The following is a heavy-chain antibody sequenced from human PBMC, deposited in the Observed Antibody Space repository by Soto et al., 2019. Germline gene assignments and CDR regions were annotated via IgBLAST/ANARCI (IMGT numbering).Heavy chain of an antibody. CDR1: GFTFGSYS. J-gene: IGHJ6*03. D-gene: IGHD5-18*01. Sequence: GGSLRLSCAASGFTFGSYSMNWVRQAPGKGLEWVSSISSSSSYIYYADSVKGRFTISRDNAKNSLYLQMNSLRAEDTAVYYCARDSPLRGYSYGGYYYYYMDVWGKGTTVTVSS. V-gene: IGHV3-21*01. CDR2: ISSSSSYI. CDR3: ARDSPLRGYSYGGYYYYYMDV.